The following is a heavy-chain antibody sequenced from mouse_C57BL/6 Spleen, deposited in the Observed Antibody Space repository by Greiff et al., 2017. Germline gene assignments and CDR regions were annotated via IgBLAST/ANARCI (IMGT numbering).Heavy chain of an antibody. J-gene: IGHJ2*01. CDR3: ARDGPHGYAYYFDY. CDR2: INPSNGGT. CDR1: GYTFTSYW. Sequence: QVQLQQPGTELVKPGASVKLSCKASGYTFTSYWMHWVKQRPGQGLEWIGNINPSNGGTNYNETFKSKATLTVDKSSSTDYMQLSSLTSEDSAVYYCARDGPHGYAYYFDYWGQGTTLTVSS. V-gene: IGHV1-53*01. D-gene: IGHD2-2*01.